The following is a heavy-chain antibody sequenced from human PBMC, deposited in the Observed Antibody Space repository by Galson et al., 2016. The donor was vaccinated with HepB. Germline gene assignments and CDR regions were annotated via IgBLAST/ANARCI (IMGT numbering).Heavy chain of an antibody. CDR3: VRDFLWGEGADAFDI. V-gene: IGHV3-74*01. J-gene: IGHJ3*02. CDR2: INGDGRIT. Sequence: SLRLSCAASGFNFITTWMHWVRQSPGKGLVWVSRINGDGRITNYADSVRGRFTTSRDNAKNTVSLQMNSLRAEDTAISYCVRDFLWGEGADAFDIWGQGTRVTVSS. D-gene: IGHD3-16*01. CDR1: GFNFITTW.